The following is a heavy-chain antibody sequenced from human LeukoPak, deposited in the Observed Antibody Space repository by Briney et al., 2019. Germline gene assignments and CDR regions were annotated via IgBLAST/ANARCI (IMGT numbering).Heavy chain of an antibody. J-gene: IGHJ4*02. CDR3: ARGTLDIVVVPAAQPAFDY. V-gene: IGHV3-23*01. CDR1: GFTFSSYG. D-gene: IGHD2-2*03. CDR2: ISGSGGST. Sequence: PGGSLRLSCAASGFTFSSYGMSWVRQASGKGLEWVSAISGSGGSTYYADSVKGRFTISRDNSKNTLYLQMNSLRAEDTAVYYCARGTLDIVVVPAAQPAFDYWGQGTLVTVSS.